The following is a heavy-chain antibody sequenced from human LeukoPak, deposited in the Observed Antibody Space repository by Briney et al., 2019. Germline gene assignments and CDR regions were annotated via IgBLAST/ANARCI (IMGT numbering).Heavy chain of an antibody. CDR1: GYTFTGYY. D-gene: IGHD3-10*01. J-gene: IGHJ4*02. Sequence: GASVKVSFKAPGYTFTGYYMHWVRQAPGQGLEWMGWINPKSGGTDYAQKFPGRVTMTRHTPISTAYMELSRLRSDDTAVYYCARATGLLWSDPLDYWGEGTGVSVPS. V-gene: IGHV1-2*02. CDR3: ARATGLLWSDPLDY. CDR2: INPKSGGT.